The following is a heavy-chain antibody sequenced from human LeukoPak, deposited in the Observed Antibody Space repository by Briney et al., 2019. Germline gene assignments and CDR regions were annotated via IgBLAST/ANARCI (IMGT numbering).Heavy chain of an antibody. CDR2: IDHSRNT. Sequence: PSETLSLTCAVYGGSFSGYYWSWIRQPPGKGLGWIGEIDHSRNTNYNPSLKSRVTISVDTSKNQFSLKLSSVTAADTSVYYCARESHTVTHFDSWGQGTLVTVSS. V-gene: IGHV4-34*01. J-gene: IGHJ4*02. CDR1: GGSFSGYY. D-gene: IGHD4-11*01. CDR3: ARESHTVTHFDS.